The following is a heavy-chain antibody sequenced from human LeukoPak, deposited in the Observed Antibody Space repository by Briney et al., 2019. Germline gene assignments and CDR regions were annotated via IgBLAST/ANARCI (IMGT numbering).Heavy chain of an antibody. Sequence: GGSLRLSCTASGFSFSGHWMHWARHLPGKGLVWVSRISPTGSTTSYADSVKGRFTVSRDNAKNTLYLQVNNLRAEDTAVYYCAKDQRWESPHYLDSWGQGTLVTVSS. J-gene: IGHJ4*02. D-gene: IGHD1-26*01. CDR1: GFSFSGHW. CDR3: AKDQRWESPHYLDS. CDR2: ISPTGSTT. V-gene: IGHV3-74*01.